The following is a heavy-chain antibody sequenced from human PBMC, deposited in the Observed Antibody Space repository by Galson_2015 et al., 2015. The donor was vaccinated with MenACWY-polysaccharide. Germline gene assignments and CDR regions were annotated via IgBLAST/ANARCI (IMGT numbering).Heavy chain of an antibody. D-gene: IGHD6-13*01. CDR1: GGSISSGGYY. Sequence: ETLSLTCTVSGGSISSGGYYWSWIRQHPGKGLEWNGYIYYSGSTNYNPSLKSRVTISVDTSKNQFSLKLSSVTAADTAVYYCARSARVERWYFDLWGRGTLVTVSS. CDR2: IYYSGST. CDR3: ARSARVERWYFDL. V-gene: IGHV4-61*08. J-gene: IGHJ2*01.